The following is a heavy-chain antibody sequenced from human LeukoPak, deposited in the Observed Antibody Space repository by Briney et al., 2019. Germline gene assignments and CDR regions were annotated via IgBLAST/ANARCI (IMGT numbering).Heavy chain of an antibody. Sequence: SETLSLTCTVSGGSISSNYWSWIRQPPGKGLEWIGYIYNSGSTNYNPSLKSRVTISVVTSKNQFSLKLSSVTAADTAVYYCARLNVLLWFGESENYFDYWGQGTLVTVSS. J-gene: IGHJ4*02. CDR2: IYNSGST. CDR3: ARLNVLLWFGESENYFDY. D-gene: IGHD3-10*01. V-gene: IGHV4-59*01. CDR1: GGSISSNY.